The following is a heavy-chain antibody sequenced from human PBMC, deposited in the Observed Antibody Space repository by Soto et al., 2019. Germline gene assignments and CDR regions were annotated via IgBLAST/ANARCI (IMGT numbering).Heavy chain of an antibody. CDR1: GFTFSSHA. J-gene: IGHJ4*02. CDR2: ISYEGTNR. D-gene: IGHD3-9*01. V-gene: IGHV3-30-3*01. CDR3: ARETYYHISPPGRTIDF. Sequence: QVQLVESGGGVGQPGGSLRLSCAASGFTFSSHAMHWVRQAPGKGLEWMAVISYEGTNRFFADSVKGRFTISRDTSKNTLYLQMNSLRPDDTAAYYCARETYYHISPPGRTIDFWGRGTLVTVSS.